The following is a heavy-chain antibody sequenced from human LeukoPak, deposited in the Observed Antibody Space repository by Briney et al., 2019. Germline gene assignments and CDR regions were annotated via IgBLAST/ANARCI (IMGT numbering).Heavy chain of an antibody. V-gene: IGHV4-31*03. Sequence: SETLSLTCTVSGGSISSGGYHWGWVRQHPGKGLEWVGYIYYSGSTYYNPSLKSRVTISVDTSKNQFSLKLSSVTAADTAVYYCARSSLILFDYWGQGTLVTVSS. D-gene: IGHD2/OR15-2a*01. CDR2: IYYSGST. J-gene: IGHJ4*02. CDR3: ARSSLILFDY. CDR1: GGSISSGGYH.